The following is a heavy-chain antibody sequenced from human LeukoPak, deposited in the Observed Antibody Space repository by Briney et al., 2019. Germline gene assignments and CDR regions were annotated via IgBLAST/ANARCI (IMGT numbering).Heavy chain of an antibody. CDR3: ASHYGDYSFDY. D-gene: IGHD4-17*01. CDR1: GFTFSDYY. Sequence: GGSLRLSCAASGFTFSDYYMSWIRQAPGKGLEWVSYISSGSSTIYYADSVKGRFSISRDNAKNSLYLQMNSLRAEDTALYYCASHYGDYSFDYWGQGTLVTVSS. V-gene: IGHV3-11*04. CDR2: ISSGSSTI. J-gene: IGHJ4*02.